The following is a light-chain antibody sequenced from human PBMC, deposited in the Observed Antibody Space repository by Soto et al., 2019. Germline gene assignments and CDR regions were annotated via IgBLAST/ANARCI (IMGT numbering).Light chain of an antibody. CDR1: QSISNW. CDR3: QQYNTYWT. V-gene: IGKV1-5*03. J-gene: IGKJ1*01. CDR2: KAS. Sequence: DIQMTQSPSTLSASVGDRVTITCRASQSISNWLAWYQQKPGKAPKLLIYKASSLESGVPSRFSGSGSGTAFTLTISSLQPDDFATYYCQQYNTYWTFGQGTKVEI.